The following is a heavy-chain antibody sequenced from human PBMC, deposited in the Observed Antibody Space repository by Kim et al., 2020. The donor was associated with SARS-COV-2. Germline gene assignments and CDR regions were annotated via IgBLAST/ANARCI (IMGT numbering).Heavy chain of an antibody. V-gene: IGHV4-31*03. CDR3: ASTYYYDSSGYYYQYYFDF. CDR2: IYYSGST. CDR1: GGSISSGGYY. Sequence: SETLSLTCTVSGGSISSGGYYWSWIRQHPGKGLEWIGYIYYSGSTYYNPSLKSRVTISVDTSKNQFSLKLSSVTAADTDVYYCASTYYYDSSGYYYQYYFDFWGQGTLVTVSS. J-gene: IGHJ4*02. D-gene: IGHD3-22*01.